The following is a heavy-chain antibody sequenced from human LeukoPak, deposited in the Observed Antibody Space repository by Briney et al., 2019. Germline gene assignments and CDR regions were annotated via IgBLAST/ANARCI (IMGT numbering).Heavy chain of an antibody. CDR3: ARGSIGTARDPFDY. D-gene: IGHD3-10*01. CDR1: GVSIRSGDYY. V-gene: IGHV4-39*07. CDR2: INHSGST. Sequence: PSETLSLTCTVSGVSIRSGDYYWGWVRQPPGKGLEWIGEINHSGSTNYNPSLKSRVTISVDTSKNQFSLKLSSVTAADTAVYYCARGSIGTARDPFDYWGQGTLVTVSS. J-gene: IGHJ4*02.